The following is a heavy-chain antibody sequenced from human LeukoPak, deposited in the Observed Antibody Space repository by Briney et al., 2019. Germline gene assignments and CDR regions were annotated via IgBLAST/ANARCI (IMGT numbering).Heavy chain of an antibody. Sequence: PGGSLRLSCAASGFTVSSNFMSWVRQAPGKGLEWVSVIYSGGSTYYADSVKGRFTISRDNSKNTLYLQMNSLRAEDTAVYYCARDGYSYGPYYYYYGMDVWGQGTTVTVSS. CDR1: GFTVSSNF. V-gene: IGHV3-66*01. CDR3: ARDGYSYGPYYYYYGMDV. CDR2: IYSGGST. J-gene: IGHJ6*02. D-gene: IGHD5-18*01.